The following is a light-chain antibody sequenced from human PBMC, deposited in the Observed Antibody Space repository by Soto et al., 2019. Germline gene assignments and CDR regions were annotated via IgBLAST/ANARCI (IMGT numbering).Light chain of an antibody. CDR2: DAS. CDR3: QQYNNDSRT. CDR1: QSISTW. Sequence: DIQMTQSPSTLSASVGDRVTITCRASQSISTWLAWYQQKPGNAPKLLIFDASNLESGVPSRFSGSGSGTEFTLTIDSLQPDDFATYYCQQYNNDSRTFGQGTELDIK. V-gene: IGKV1-5*01. J-gene: IGKJ1*01.